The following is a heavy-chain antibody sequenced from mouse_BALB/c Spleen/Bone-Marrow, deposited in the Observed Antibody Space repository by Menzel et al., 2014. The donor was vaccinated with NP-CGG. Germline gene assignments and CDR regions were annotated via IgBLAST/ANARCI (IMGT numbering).Heavy chain of an antibody. CDR2: ISTYSGNT. V-gene: IGHV1-67*01. J-gene: IGHJ2*01. CDR3: ARSDYGSRGGYFDY. CDR1: GYTFTDYA. Sequence: QVQLQQSGPESVGPGVSVKISCKGSGYTFTDYAMHWVKQSHAKSLEWIGVISTYSGNTNYNQKFKGKATMTVDKSSSTAYMELARLTSEDSAIYYCARSDYGSRGGYFDYWGQGTTLTVSS. D-gene: IGHD1-1*01.